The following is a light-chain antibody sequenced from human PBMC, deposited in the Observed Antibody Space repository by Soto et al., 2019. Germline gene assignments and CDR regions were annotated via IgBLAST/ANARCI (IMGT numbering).Light chain of an antibody. CDR2: AAS. CDR3: QHYNGYSEA. J-gene: IGKJ1*01. Sequence: DIQMTQSPSSLSASVGDRVTITCRASQSISSYLNWYQQKPGKAPKLLIYAASSLQSGVPSRFSGSGSGTEFTLTISSLQPDDFATYYCQHYNGYSEAFGQGTKVDI. V-gene: IGKV1-39*01. CDR1: QSISSY.